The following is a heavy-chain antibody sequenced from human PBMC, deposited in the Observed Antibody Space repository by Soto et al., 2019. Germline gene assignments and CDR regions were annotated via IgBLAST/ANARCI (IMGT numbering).Heavy chain of an antibody. Sequence: PGGSLRLSCAASGFTFSSYGMHWVRQAPGKGLEWVAVIWYDGSNKYYADSVKGRFTISRDNSKNTLYLQMNSLRAEGTAVYYCARTQITAVGATAGYGMDVWGQGTTVTVSS. J-gene: IGHJ6*02. CDR1: GFTFSSYG. CDR2: IWYDGSNK. V-gene: IGHV3-33*01. D-gene: IGHD1-26*01. CDR3: ARTQITAVGATAGYGMDV.